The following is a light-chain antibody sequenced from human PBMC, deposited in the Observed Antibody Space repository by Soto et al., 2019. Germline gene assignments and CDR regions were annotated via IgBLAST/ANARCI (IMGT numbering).Light chain of an antibody. Sequence: EIVLTQSPATLSLSPRERATLSCRASQSVSSYLAWYQQKPGQAPRLLIYDASNRATGIPARFSGSGSGTDFTLTISSLEPEDFAVYYCQQRSNWPGTFGGGTKVEIK. CDR1: QSVSSY. J-gene: IGKJ4*01. CDR2: DAS. V-gene: IGKV3-11*01. CDR3: QQRSNWPGT.